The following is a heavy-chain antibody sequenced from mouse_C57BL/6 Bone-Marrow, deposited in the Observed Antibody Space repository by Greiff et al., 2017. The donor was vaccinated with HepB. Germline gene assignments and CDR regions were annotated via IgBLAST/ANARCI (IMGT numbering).Heavy chain of an antibody. D-gene: IGHD3-2*02. J-gene: IGHJ2*01. Sequence: QVQLQQPGAELVMPGASVKLSCKASGYTFTSYWITWVKQRPGQGLEWIGDIYPGSGSTNYNEKFKSKATLTVDTSSSTAYMQLSSLTSEDSAVYYCARDSSGYVYFDYWGQGTTLTVSS. CDR3: ARDSSGYVYFDY. CDR1: GYTFTSYW. CDR2: IYPGSGST. V-gene: IGHV1-55*01.